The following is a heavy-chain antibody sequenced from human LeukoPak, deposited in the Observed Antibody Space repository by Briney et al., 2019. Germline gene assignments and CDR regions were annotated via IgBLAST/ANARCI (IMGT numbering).Heavy chain of an antibody. CDR3: ARDHNYAFDN. V-gene: IGHV3-48*02. CDR2: IGIDSGNT. D-gene: IGHD1-1*01. J-gene: IGHJ4*02. CDR1: GFPFIEYS. Sequence: GGSLRLSCTASGFPFIEYSMNWVRQVPGKGLEWIAYIGIDSGNTKYADSVRGRFTISADKAKNSLYLQMNSLRDEDTAVYYCARDHNYAFDNWGQGTLVSVAS.